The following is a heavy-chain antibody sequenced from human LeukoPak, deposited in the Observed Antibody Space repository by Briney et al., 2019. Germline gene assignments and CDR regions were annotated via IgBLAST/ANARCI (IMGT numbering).Heavy chain of an antibody. J-gene: IGHJ5*02. D-gene: IGHD3-22*01. CDR1: RGSINSSSYY. V-gene: IGHV4-39*07. CDR2: IYYGGST. CDR3: ARETITLTLLVKMGFDP. Sequence: SETLSLTCTVSRGSINSSSYYWGWIRQPPGKGLEWIGSIYYGGSTYYKSSLKSRVTISVDTSKNQFSLKLKSVTAADTAVYYCARETITLTLLVKMGFDPWGQGTLVTVSS.